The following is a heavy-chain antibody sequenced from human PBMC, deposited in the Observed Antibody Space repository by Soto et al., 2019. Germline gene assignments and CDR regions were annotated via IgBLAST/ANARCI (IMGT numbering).Heavy chain of an antibody. Sequence: TLSLTCTVSGGSISSGGYSWTWIRQSPGKGLEWIGYTYQSGSAYYNPSLKSRVTISVDRSKNQFSLNLTSVTAADTAVYYCARDYYGMDVWGQGTTVTGSS. CDR2: TYQSGSA. J-gene: IGHJ6*02. CDR1: GGSISSGGYS. CDR3: ARDYYGMDV. V-gene: IGHV4-30-2*06.